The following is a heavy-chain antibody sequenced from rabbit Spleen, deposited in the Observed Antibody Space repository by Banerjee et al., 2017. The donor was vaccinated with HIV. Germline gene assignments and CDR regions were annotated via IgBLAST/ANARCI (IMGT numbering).Heavy chain of an antibody. CDR2: VFTGNLKT. Sequence: QEQLVESGGGLVKPEGSLKLSCTASGFSFSNKAVMCWVRLAPGKGLEWIGCVFTGNLKTYYASWAKGRFTISKTSSTTVTLQMTSLTVADTATYFCARWPDASGYFDLWGQGTLVTVS. V-gene: IGHV1S45*01. CDR3: ARWPDASGYFDL. D-gene: IGHD1-1*01. J-gene: IGHJ4*01. CDR1: GFSFSNKAV.